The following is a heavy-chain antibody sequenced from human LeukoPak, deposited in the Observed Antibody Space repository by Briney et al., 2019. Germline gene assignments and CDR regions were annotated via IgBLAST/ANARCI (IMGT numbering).Heavy chain of an antibody. V-gene: IGHV3-74*01. J-gene: IGHJ4*02. Sequence: PGGSLRLSCAAPGFTFSSYWMHWVRQVPGKGLVWVSRINGDGSSTSYADSVKGRFTISRDNAKNTLYVQMNSLRADDTAVYYCARASYHFHYWGQGTLVTVSS. CDR2: INGDGSST. CDR1: GFTFSSYW. CDR3: ARASYHFHY.